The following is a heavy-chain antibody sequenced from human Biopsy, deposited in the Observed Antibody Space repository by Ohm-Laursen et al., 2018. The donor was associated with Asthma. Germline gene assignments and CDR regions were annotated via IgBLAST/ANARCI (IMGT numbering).Heavy chain of an antibody. CDR1: GFTFSSYW. CDR3: ARGGYCTSSTCPWGRYATDV. D-gene: IGHD2-2*01. CDR2: IKKDGSEK. J-gene: IGHJ6*02. Sequence: SLRLSCAAPGFTFSSYWMSWVRQAPGKGLEWVANIKKDGSEKYYVDSVKGRFTISRDNAKNSLYLHMNSLRAEDTAVYYCARGGYCTSSTCPWGRYATDVWGQGTTVTVSS. V-gene: IGHV3-7*01.